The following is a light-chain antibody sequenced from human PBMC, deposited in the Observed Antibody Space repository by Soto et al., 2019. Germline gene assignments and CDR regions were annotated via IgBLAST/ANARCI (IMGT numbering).Light chain of an antibody. CDR2: GAS. Sequence: EIVLTQSPGTLSLSPGERATLSCRASQSVSSSYLAWYQQKPGQAPRLLIYGASSRATGIPDRFSGSGSGTDFTLTIRRLEPGDFAVYYCQQYGSSPYTFGLGTKLEIK. V-gene: IGKV3-20*01. J-gene: IGKJ2*01. CDR1: QSVSSSY. CDR3: QQYGSSPYT.